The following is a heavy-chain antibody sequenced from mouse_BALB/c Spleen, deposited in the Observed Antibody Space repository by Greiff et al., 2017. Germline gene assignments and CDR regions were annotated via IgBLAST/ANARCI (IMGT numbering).Heavy chain of an antibody. V-gene: IGHV3-2*02. CDR2: ISYSGST. J-gene: IGHJ2*01. Sequence: VQLQQSGPGLVKPSQSLSLTCTVTGYSITSDYAWNWIRQFPGNKLEWMGYISYSGSTSYNPSLKSRISITRDTSKNQFFLQLNSVTTEDTATYYCEGGNYYFDYWGQGTTLTVSS. D-gene: IGHD2-1*01. CDR3: EGGNYYFDY. CDR1: GYSITSDYA.